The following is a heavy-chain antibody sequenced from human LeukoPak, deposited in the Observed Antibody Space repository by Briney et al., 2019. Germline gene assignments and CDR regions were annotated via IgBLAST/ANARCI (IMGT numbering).Heavy chain of an antibody. CDR2: IIPIFGTA. CDR1: GYTFTSYD. D-gene: IGHD1-7*01. CDR3: AREGNWNYSVYYYMDV. J-gene: IGHJ6*03. Sequence: ASVKVSCKASGYTFTSYDINWVRQVTGQGLEWMGGIIPIFGTANYAQKFQGRVTITADKSTSTAYMELSSLRSEDTAVYYCAREGNWNYSVYYYMDVWGKGTTVTVSS. V-gene: IGHV1-69*06.